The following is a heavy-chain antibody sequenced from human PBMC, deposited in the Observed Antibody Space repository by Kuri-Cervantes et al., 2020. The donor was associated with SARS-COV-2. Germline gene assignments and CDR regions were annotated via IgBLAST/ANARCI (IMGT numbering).Heavy chain of an antibody. CDR1: GGSISSGGYY. CDR3: ARTRFLEWSYIQH. D-gene: IGHD3-3*01. V-gene: IGHV4-30-2*01. CDR2: IYHSGST. J-gene: IGHJ1*01. Sequence: SETLSLTCTVSGGSISSGGYYWSWIRQPPGKGLEWIGYIYHSGSTYYNPSLKSRVTISVDRSKNRFSLKLSSVTAADTAVYYCARTRFLEWSYIQHWGQGTLVTVSS.